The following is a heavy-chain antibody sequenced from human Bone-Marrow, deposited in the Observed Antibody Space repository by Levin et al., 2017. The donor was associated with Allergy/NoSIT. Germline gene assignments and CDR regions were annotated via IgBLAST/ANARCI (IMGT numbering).Heavy chain of an antibody. CDR2: ISPATTYI. J-gene: IGHJ4*02. Sequence: PGGSLRLSCAASTVTYSSYTMVWVRQAPGKGPEWVASISPATTYIYYAGSVKGRFTISRDNAKNSLYLQMNSLRAEDTAVYYCARVGPTKYYFEYWGQGALVTVSS. CDR3: ARVGPTKYYFEY. D-gene: IGHD1-26*01. V-gene: IGHV3-21*01. CDR1: TVTYSSYT.